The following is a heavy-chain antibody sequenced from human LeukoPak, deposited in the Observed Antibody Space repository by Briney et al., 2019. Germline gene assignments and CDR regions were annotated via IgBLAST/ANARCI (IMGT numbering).Heavy chain of an antibody. Sequence: GASVKVSCKASGYIFTNYYMYWVRQAPGQGLEWMGIINPSGTTTYAQKFQGRVTMTRDTSTSTVYMGLSSLRSEDTAVYYCARGLPATFDFWGQGTLVTVSS. CDR3: ARGLPATFDF. CDR2: INPSGTT. V-gene: IGHV1-46*03. J-gene: IGHJ4*02. D-gene: IGHD2-2*01. CDR1: GYIFTNYY.